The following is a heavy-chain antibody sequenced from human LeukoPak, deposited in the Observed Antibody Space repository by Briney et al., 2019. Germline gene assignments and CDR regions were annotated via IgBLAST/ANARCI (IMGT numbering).Heavy chain of an antibody. D-gene: IGHD3-22*01. V-gene: IGHV3-53*01. J-gene: IGHJ4*02. CDR3: ARMLISSGYYVDY. CDR1: GFTVSSNY. CDR2: IYSGGTT. Sequence: PGGSPRLSCAASGFTVSSNYMSWVRQAPGKGLEWVSVIYSGGTTYYADSVKGRFTISRDNSKNTLYLQMNSLRAEDTAVYYCARMLISSGYYVDYWGQGTLVTVSS.